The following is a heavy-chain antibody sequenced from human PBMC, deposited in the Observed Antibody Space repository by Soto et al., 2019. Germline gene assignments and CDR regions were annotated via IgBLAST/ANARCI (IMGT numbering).Heavy chain of an antibody. CDR1: GFSFSSDS. CDR2: IGSSGSFM. J-gene: IGHJ4*02. CDR3: ARDPPTGTTLDWADS. D-gene: IGHD1-7*01. V-gene: IGHV3-21*01. Sequence: GGALRLSCAASGFSFSSDSMGWVRQAPGKGLEWVSSIGSSGSFMNYADSVKGRFTISRDNAKNSLYLQMSGLKDEDTAVYYCARDPPTGTTLDWADSWGQGTLVTVSS.